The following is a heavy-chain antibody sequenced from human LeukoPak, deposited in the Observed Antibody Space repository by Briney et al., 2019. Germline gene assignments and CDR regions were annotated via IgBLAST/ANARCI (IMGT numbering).Heavy chain of an antibody. CDR1: GYTFTSYY. V-gene: IGHV1-46*01. CDR2: INPSGGST. J-gene: IGHJ4*02. Sequence: GASVKVSCKASGYTFTSYYMHWVRQAPGQGLEWMGIINPSGGSTSYAQKFQGRVTMTRDTSTSTVYMELSSLRSEDTAVYYCARDRVNGYCSGGSCPPDYWGQGTLVTVSS. D-gene: IGHD2-15*01. CDR3: ARDRVNGYCSGGSCPPDY.